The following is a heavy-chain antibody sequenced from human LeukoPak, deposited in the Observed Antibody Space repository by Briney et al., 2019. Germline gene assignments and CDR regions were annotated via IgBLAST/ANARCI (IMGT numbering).Heavy chain of an antibody. V-gene: IGHV1-2*02. CDR1: GYTFTSYY. CDR3: ARDQVVVAATPYYYYYMDV. J-gene: IGHJ6*03. CDR2: INPNSGGT. Sequence: GASVKVSCKASGYTFTSYYMHWVRQAPGQGLEWMGWINPNSGGTNYAQKFQGRVTMTRDTSISTAYMELSRLRSDDTAVYYCARDQVVVAATPYYYYYMDVWGKGPRSPSP. D-gene: IGHD2-15*01.